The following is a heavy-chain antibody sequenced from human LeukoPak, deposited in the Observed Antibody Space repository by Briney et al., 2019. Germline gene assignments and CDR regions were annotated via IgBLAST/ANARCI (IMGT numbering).Heavy chain of an antibody. CDR3: ARWRLLWFGDAFDI. J-gene: IGHJ3*02. CDR2: GDYSGGT. Sequence: SETLSLTCTVSGDSFTSVTDYWAWIRQPPGKGLEWIASGDYSGGTYYNPSLESRVAISADMSKNQISLKLTSVTAADTAVYYCARWRLLWFGDAFDIWGQGTMVTVSS. D-gene: IGHD3-10*01. CDR1: GDSFTSVTDY. V-gene: IGHV4-39*07.